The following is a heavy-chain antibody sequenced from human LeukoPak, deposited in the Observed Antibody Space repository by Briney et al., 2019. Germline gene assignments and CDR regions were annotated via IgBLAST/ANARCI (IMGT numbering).Heavy chain of an antibody. V-gene: IGHV3-30*18. D-gene: IGHD3-22*01. J-gene: IGHJ4*02. Sequence: GGSLRLSCAASGFTVSSNYMSWVRQAPGKGLEWVAVISYDGSNKYYADSVKGRFTISRDNSKNTLYLQMNSLRAEDTAIYYCAKASGYYYDSSGSTTDDYWGQGTLVTVSS. CDR3: AKASGYYYDSSGSTTDDY. CDR1: GFTVSSNY. CDR2: ISYDGSNK.